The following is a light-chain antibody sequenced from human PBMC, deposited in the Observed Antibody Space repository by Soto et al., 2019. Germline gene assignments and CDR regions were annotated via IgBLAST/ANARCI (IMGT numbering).Light chain of an antibody. CDR1: QSVSSSY. CDR3: QQGST. V-gene: IGKV3-20*01. Sequence: EIVLTQSPGTLSLSPGERATLSCRASQSVSSSYLAWYQQKPGQAPRLLIYGASSRATGIPDRFSGSGSGTDFTLTISRLEPQDFAVYYCQQGSTFGQGPKLEIK. J-gene: IGKJ2*01. CDR2: GAS.